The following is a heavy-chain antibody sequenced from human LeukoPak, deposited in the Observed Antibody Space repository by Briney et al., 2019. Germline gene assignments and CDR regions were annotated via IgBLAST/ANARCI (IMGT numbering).Heavy chain of an antibody. Sequence: GGSLRLSYAASGFTFDDYAMHWVRQAPGKGLEWVSSISSSSSYIYYADSVKGRFTISRDNAKNSLYLQMNSLRAEDTAVYYCARYLDCSSTSCLYYYYGMDVWGQGTTVTVSS. CDR1: GFTFDDYA. V-gene: IGHV3-21*01. CDR2: ISSSSSYI. CDR3: ARYLDCSSTSCLYYYYGMDV. D-gene: IGHD2-2*01. J-gene: IGHJ6*02.